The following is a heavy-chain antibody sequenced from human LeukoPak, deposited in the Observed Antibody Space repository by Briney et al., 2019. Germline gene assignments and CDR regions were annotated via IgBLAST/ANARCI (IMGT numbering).Heavy chain of an antibody. CDR2: INHSGST. CDR1: GGSFSGYY. Sequence: PSETLPLTCAVYGGSFSGYYWSWIRQPPGKGLEWIGEINHSGSTNYNPSLKGRVTISVDTSKNQFSLKLSSVTAADTAVYYCAVSSGWYYYYYMDVWGKGTTVTISS. J-gene: IGHJ6*03. CDR3: AVSSGWYYYYYMDV. V-gene: IGHV4-34*01. D-gene: IGHD6-19*01.